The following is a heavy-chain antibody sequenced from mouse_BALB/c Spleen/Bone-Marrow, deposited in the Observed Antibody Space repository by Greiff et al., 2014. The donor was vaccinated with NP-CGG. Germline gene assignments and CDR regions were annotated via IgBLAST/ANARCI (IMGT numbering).Heavy chain of an antibody. CDR2: VSSGGSYT. D-gene: IGHD1-3*01. Sequence: VQLKESGGDLVKPGGSLKLSCAASGFTFSNYGMSWVRQTPDKRLEWVPTVSSGGSYTYFPDSVKGRFTISRDNAKNTLYLQMNSLKSEDAAMYYCARLTPDYAMDYWGQGTSVTVSS. J-gene: IGHJ4*01. CDR1: GFTFSNYG. V-gene: IGHV5-6*01. CDR3: ARLTPDYAMDY.